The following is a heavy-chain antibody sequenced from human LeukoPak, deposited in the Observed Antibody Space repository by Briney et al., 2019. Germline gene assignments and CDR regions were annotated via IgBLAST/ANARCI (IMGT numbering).Heavy chain of an antibody. CDR2: IYSGGGT. CDR3: ARGGRYYEGSGYYHDAFDI. J-gene: IGHJ3*02. V-gene: IGHV3-53*01. Sequence: PGGSLRLSCAASGFAVSSNYMSWVRQAPGKGLEWVSVIYSGGGTYYANSVKGRFTISRDNSKNTLYLQMNSLRAEDTAVYYCARGGRYYEGSGYYHDAFDIWGQGTMVTVSS. D-gene: IGHD3-22*01. CDR1: GFAVSSNY.